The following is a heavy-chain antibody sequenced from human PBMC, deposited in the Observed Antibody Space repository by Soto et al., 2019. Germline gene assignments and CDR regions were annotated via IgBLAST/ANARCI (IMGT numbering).Heavy chain of an antibody. CDR1: GYSLTSYG. J-gene: IGHJ2*01. Sequence: QVQLVQSGAEVKKPEASVKVSCKASGYSLTSYGISWVRQAPGQGLECMGWISVYTGNTNYAQKFQGRVTLTTDTSTNTAYMELRSLTSDDTAVYYCASPSATGWYFDLWGRGTLVSVSS. D-gene: IGHD2-15*01. CDR2: ISVYTGNT. V-gene: IGHV1-18*01. CDR3: ASPSATGWYFDL.